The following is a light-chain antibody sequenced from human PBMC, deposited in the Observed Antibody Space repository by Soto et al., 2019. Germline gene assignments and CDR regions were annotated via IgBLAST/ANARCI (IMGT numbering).Light chain of an antibody. CDR1: QSISSW. Sequence: DIQMPQSPATRSAPVGDRVTITCRASQSISSWLAWYQQKPGKAPKPLIYDASSLESGVPSRFSGSGSGTEFTLTISSLQPDDFATYYCHQYTTFGGGTKVEIK. CDR3: HQYTT. V-gene: IGKV1-5*01. J-gene: IGKJ4*01. CDR2: DAS.